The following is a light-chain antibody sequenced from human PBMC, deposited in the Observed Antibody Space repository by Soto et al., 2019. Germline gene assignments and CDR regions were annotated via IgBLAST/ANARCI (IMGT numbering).Light chain of an antibody. CDR3: MQALQTPLT. J-gene: IGKJ4*01. CDR2: LGS. V-gene: IGKV2-28*01. Sequence: DIVMTQSPLSLPVTPGEPASISCRSSQSLLHANAYNYLDWYLQKPGQSPQLLIYLGSNRASGVPARFRGSGSGTDFTLNISRVEAEDVGVYYCMQALQTPLTFVGGTKVEI. CDR1: QSLLHANAYNY.